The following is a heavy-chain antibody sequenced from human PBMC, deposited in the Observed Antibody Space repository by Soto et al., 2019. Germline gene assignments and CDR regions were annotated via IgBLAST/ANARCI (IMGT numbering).Heavy chain of an antibody. CDR1: GFSHSTSGVA. Sequence: QITLKESGPTLVKPTQTLTLTCTLSGFSHSTSGVAVGWIRQPPGKALEWLGHIYWNDDKYYSTSLKIRLSLTKDPSKNQVVLTMTNVDPVDTGTYYCARLLSSALYSYDLWGQGTLATVSS. D-gene: IGHD3-22*01. CDR2: IYWNDDK. CDR3: ARLLSSALYSYDL. J-gene: IGHJ5*02. V-gene: IGHV2-5*01.